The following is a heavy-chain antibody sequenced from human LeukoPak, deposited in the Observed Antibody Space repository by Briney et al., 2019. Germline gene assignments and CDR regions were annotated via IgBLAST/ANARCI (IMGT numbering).Heavy chain of an antibody. J-gene: IGHJ4*02. Sequence: GGSLRLSCIVSGFTLSSYEMSWIRQAPGKGLEWVASIEYSGGSAYYADSVKGRFTISRDNSKNTVYLQMNSLRAEDTAVYYCAKGGSYRSQPYFDYWGQGTPVTVSS. D-gene: IGHD3-16*02. CDR3: AKGGSYRSQPYFDY. CDR2: IEYSGGSA. V-gene: IGHV3-23*01. CDR1: GFTLSSYE.